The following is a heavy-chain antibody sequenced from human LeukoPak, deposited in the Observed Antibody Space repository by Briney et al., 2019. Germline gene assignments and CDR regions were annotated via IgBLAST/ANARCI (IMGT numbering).Heavy chain of an antibody. V-gene: IGHV1-2*02. CDR2: INPNSGGT. CDR1: GYTFTGYN. J-gene: IGHJ4*02. Sequence: ASVKVSGKASGYTFTGYNMQWLRQAPGQGLEWMGWINPNSGGTNYAQKFQGRVTMTRDTSISTAYMELSRLRSDDTAVYYCARDGHFDYWGQGTLVTVSS. CDR3: ARDGHFDY.